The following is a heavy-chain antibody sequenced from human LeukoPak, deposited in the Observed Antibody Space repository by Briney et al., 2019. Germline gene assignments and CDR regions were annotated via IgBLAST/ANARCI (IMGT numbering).Heavy chain of an antibody. CDR3: AKRGRYYFDY. Sequence: GGTLRLSCAASGFTFSNYWMSWVRQAPGKGLEWVANIKEDGSEKYYVDSVKGRFTISRDNAKNSLYLQMNSLRAEDTAVYYCAKRGRYYFDYWGQGTLVTVSS. D-gene: IGHD3-10*01. CDR1: GFTFSNYW. J-gene: IGHJ4*02. CDR2: IKEDGSEK. V-gene: IGHV3-7*05.